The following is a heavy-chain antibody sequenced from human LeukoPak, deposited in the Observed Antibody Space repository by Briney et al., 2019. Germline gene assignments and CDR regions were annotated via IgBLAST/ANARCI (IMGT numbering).Heavy chain of an antibody. CDR2: IYYSGST. V-gene: IGHV4-31*03. J-gene: IGHJ3*02. CDR1: GGSISSGGYY. Sequence: SQTLSLTCTVSGGSISSGGYYWSWIRQHPGKGLEWIGYIYYSGSTYYNPSLKSRVTISVDTSKNQFSLKLSSVTAADTAVYYCARYTPGLVVTTPDAFDIWGQGTMVTVSS. CDR3: ARYTPGLVVTTPDAFDI. D-gene: IGHD3-22*01.